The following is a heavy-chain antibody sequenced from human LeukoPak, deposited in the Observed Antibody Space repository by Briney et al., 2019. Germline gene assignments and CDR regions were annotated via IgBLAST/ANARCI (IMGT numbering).Heavy chain of an antibody. J-gene: IGHJ4*02. V-gene: IGHV3-43*01. CDR1: GFNFDDYT. D-gene: IGHD5-24*01. CDR2: VAWDGGGA. Sequence: GGSLTLSCAASGFNFDDYTMHWVRQAPGKGLEWVSLVAWDGGGAFYADSVKGRFTVSRDNSKNSLFLHMNSLTTEDTALYYCVKVFGYNLEDYFDYWGQGTLVTVSS. CDR3: VKVFGYNLEDYFDY.